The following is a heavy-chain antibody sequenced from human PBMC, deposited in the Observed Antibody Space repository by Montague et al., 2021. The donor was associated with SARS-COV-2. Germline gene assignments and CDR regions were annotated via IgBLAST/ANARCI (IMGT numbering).Heavy chain of an antibody. CDR3: ARVRYYGSGTSLGLDV. CDR2: INHSGST. Sequence: SETLSLTCAVYGGSFSGYYWSWFRQPPGKGLEWRGEINHSGSTNYNPSLKRRGTISVDTSKNQFSLKLSSVTAADTAVYYCARVRYYGSGTSLGLDVWGQGTTVTVSS. V-gene: IGHV4-34*01. J-gene: IGHJ6*02. D-gene: IGHD3-10*01. CDR1: GGSFSGYY.